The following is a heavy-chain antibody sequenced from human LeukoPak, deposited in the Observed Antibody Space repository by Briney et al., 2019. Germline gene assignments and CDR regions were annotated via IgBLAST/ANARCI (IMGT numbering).Heavy chain of an antibody. CDR3: ARGVLPYYYDSSHYFDY. V-gene: IGHV4-59*01. J-gene: IGHJ4*02. CDR1: GGSISSYY. D-gene: IGHD3-22*01. Sequence: SETLSLTCTVSGGSISSYYWSWIRQPPGKGLEWIGYIYYSGSTNYNPSLKSRVTTSVDTSKNQFSLKLSSVTAADTAVYYCARGVLPYYYDSSHYFDYWGQGTLVTVSS. CDR2: IYYSGST.